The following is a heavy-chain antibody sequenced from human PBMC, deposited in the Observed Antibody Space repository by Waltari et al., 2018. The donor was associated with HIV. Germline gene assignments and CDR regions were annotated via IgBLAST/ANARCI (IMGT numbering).Heavy chain of an antibody. D-gene: IGHD1-26*01. CDR3: ARDRRYDWELPGYSS. CDR2: ITGYNDNT. J-gene: IGHJ5*02. CDR1: GLTFTRSG. V-gene: IGHV1-18*01. Sequence: QVHRLRSGAAGMKPGASVKDSCKASGLTFTRSGISWVRQVPGQGLEWMGWITGYNDNTNYEQKFQGRVTMTADTSTGTAYLELRSLRSDDTAVYYCARDRRYDWELPGYSSWGQGTLVTVSS.